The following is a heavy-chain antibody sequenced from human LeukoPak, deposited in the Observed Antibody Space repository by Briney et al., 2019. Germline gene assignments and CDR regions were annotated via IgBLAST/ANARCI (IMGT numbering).Heavy chain of an antibody. CDR1: GGSISSGGYY. CDR2: IYYSGST. J-gene: IGHJ5*02. D-gene: IGHD6-19*01. Sequence: SETLSLTCTVSGGSISSGGYYWSWIRQHPGKGLEWIGYIYYSGSTYYNPSLKSRVTISVDTSKNQFSLKLSSVTAADTAVYYCARSGWNWFDPWGQGTLVTASS. CDR3: ARSGWNWFDP. V-gene: IGHV4-31*03.